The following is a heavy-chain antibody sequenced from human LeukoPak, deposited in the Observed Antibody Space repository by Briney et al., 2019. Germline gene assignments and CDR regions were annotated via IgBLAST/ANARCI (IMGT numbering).Heavy chain of an antibody. CDR1: GFTFSSYW. CDR2: IQQDGSEK. Sequence: GGSLRLSCAASGFTFSSYWMSWVRQAPGKGLEWVANIQQDGSEKYYVDSVKGRFTISRDNAKNSLYLQMNSLRAEDTAVYYCARDYAYYDFWSVYYDQGVFDYWGQGTLVTVSS. D-gene: IGHD3-3*01. J-gene: IGHJ4*02. CDR3: ARDYAYYDFWSVYYDQGVFDY. V-gene: IGHV3-7*01.